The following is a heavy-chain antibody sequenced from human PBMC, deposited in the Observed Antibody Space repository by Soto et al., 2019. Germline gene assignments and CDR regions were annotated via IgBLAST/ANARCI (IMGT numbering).Heavy chain of an antibody. D-gene: IGHD6-25*01. Sequence: PSETLSLTCPVSGGSISSSSYYWGWIRQPPGKGLEWIGSVYSSGIAYYNPSLKSRVTISVDTSKNHFSLKLSSVTATDTATYYCATTPGIAPDGSFDYWGQGTLVTVSS. CDR2: VYSSGIA. J-gene: IGHJ4*02. V-gene: IGHV4-39*02. CDR1: GGSISSSSYY. CDR3: ATTPGIAPDGSFDY.